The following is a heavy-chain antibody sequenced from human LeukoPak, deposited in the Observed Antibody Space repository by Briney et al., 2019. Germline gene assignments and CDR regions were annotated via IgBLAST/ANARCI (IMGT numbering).Heavy chain of an antibody. CDR3: ARGWGGSYPSFDY. J-gene: IGHJ4*02. D-gene: IGHD1-26*01. CDR2: IYYSGST. Sequence: SETLSLTCTVSGDSFSSVTDYWAWIRQPPGKGLEWIGYIYYSGSTNYNPSLKSRVTISVDMSKNQFSLKLSSVTAADTAVYYCARGWGGSYPSFDYWGQGTLVTVSS. CDR1: GDSFSSVTDY. V-gene: IGHV4-61*01.